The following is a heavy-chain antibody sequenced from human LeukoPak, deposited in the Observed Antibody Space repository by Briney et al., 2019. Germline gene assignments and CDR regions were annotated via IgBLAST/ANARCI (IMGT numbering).Heavy chain of an antibody. D-gene: IGHD6-19*01. CDR3: ARERPGSASAFDY. V-gene: IGHV3-7*03. CDR2: IKHDGSEK. J-gene: IGHJ4*02. CDR1: GFTFSTYW. Sequence: GGSLRLSCAASGFTFSTYWMSWLRQAPGKGLQWVANIKHDGSEKNYVDSVKGRFTISTDNAKNSLSLQMSSLRVEDTAIYYGARERPGSASAFDYWGQGTLVTVSS.